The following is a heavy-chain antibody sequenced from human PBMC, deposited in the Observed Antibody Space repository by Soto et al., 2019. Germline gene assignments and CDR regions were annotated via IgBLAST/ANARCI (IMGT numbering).Heavy chain of an antibody. J-gene: IGHJ6*02. CDR3: ASGYCSGGSCYYDYYYGMDV. CDR2: INPNSGGT. CDR1: GYTFTGYY. V-gene: IGHV1-2*04. D-gene: IGHD2-15*01. Sequence: ASVKVSCKASGYTFTGYYMHWVRQAPGQGLEWMGWINPNSGGTNYAQKFQGWVTMTRDTSISTAYMELSRLRSEDTAVYYCASGYCSGGSCYYDYYYGMDVWGQGTTVTVSS.